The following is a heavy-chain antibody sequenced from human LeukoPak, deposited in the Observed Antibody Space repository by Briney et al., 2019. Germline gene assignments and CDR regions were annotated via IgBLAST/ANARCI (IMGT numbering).Heavy chain of an antibody. CDR2: INPDSGFT. D-gene: IGHD1-1*01. J-gene: IGHJ4*02. CDR3: APTPEAYTSNWNG. V-gene: IGHV1-2*02. CDR1: GYTFTDDY. Sequence: GASVKVSCKTSGYTFTDDYMQWVRQAPGQGLEWMGWINPDSGFTNYAQKFQGRMTMTRDASISTAYMELRRLRPDDTAVYYCAPTPEAYTSNWNGWGRGTLVTVSA.